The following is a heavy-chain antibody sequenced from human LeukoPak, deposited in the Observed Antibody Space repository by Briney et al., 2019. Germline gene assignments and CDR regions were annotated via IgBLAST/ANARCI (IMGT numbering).Heavy chain of an antibody. Sequence: PGGSLRLSCAASGFTFSNFGMHWVRQAPGTGLEWVSVVYSGGQTYYADSVKGRFTISRDISKNTLYLQMNSLRADDTAVYYCARGSIAAPNWFDPWGQGTLVTVSS. CDR2: VYSGGQT. CDR1: GFTFSNFG. D-gene: IGHD6-6*01. CDR3: ARGSIAAPNWFDP. V-gene: IGHV3-NL1*01. J-gene: IGHJ5*02.